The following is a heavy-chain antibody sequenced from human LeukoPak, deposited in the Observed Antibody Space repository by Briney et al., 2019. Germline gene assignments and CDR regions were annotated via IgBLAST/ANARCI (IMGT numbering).Heavy chain of an antibody. V-gene: IGHV1-69*13. CDR3: ARSIAVAGIIQYYFDY. J-gene: IGHJ4*02. CDR2: IIPIFGTA. D-gene: IGHD6-19*01. Sequence: SVKVSCKASGGTFSSYAISWVRQAPGQGLEWMGGIIPIFGTANYAQKLQGRVTITADESTSTAYMELSSLRSEDTAVYYCARSIAVAGIIQYYFDYWGQGTLVTVSS. CDR1: GGTFSSYA.